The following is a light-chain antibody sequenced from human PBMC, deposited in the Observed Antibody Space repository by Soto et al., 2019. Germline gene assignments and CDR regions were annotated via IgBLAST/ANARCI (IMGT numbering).Light chain of an antibody. CDR3: QRYGTSPPLT. CDR2: DAS. V-gene: IGKV3-20*01. J-gene: IGKJ4*01. Sequence: EIVLTQSPGTLSLSPGERATLSCRASQSVSSNYLAWYQQKGGQAPRLLIYDASSRATGIPDRFSGSGSGTDFTLANSRLEPEDFAGYYCQRYGTSPPLTFGGGTKVEIK. CDR1: QSVSSNY.